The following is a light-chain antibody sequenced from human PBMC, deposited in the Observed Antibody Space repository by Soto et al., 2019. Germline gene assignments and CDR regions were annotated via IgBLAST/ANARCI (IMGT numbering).Light chain of an antibody. CDR2: KDS. CDR1: ALPKQY. V-gene: IGLV3-25*02. J-gene: IGLJ3*02. CDR3: QSADSSGTYRV. Sequence: SYELTQPPSVSVSPGQTARITCSGDALPKQYAYWYQQKPGQAPVLVIYKDSERPSGIPERFSGSSSGTTVTLTISGVLAEDEADYYCQSADSSGTYRVFGGGTKVTVL.